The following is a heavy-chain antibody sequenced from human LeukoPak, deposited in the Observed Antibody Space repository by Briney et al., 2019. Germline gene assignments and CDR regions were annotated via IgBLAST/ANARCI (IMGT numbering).Heavy chain of an antibody. CDR2: GYYSGST. Sequence: GSLRLSCAASGFTFSTYAMSWVRQPPGKGLEWIGSGYYSGSTHYSPSLKSRVTISVDTSKNQFSLNLSSMTAADTAVYYCARRTGTAGGNHFDYWGQGTLVTVSP. CDR1: GFTFSTYA. J-gene: IGHJ4*02. D-gene: IGHD1/OR15-1a*01. CDR3: ARRTGTAGGNHFDY. V-gene: IGHV4-39*01.